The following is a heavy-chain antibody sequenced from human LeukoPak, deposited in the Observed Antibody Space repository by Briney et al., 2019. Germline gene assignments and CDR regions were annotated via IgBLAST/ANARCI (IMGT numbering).Heavy chain of an antibody. CDR1: GFTFSSYS. CDR3: ARDGGGYNYGYYYYFMDV. D-gene: IGHD5-18*01. CDR2: ISSSSSYI. J-gene: IGHJ6*02. Sequence: GGSLRLSCAASGFTFSSYSMNWVRQAPGKGLEWVSSISSSSSYIYYADSVKGRFTISRDNAKNSLYLQMNSLRAEDTAVYYCARDGGGYNYGYYYYFMDVWGQGTTVTVSS. V-gene: IGHV3-21*01.